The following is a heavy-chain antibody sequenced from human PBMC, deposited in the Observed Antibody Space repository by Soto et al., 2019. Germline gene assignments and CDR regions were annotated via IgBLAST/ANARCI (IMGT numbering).Heavy chain of an antibody. CDR3: ATPSGY. J-gene: IGHJ4*02. Sequence: KVWYRVSVCTRTSHYMHWVRQAPGQGLEWMGLINPSAGSTSYAQSFQGRVTMTRDTSTSTVFMDLSSLRSEDTAIYYCATPSGYWGQGTLFPVSS. V-gene: IGHV1-46*01. CDR1: VCTRTSHY. CDR2: INPSAGST. D-gene: IGHD3-10*01.